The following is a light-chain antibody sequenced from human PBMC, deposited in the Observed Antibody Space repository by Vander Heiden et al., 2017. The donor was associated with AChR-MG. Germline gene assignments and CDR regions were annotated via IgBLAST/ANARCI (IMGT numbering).Light chain of an antibody. J-gene: IGLJ1*01. CDR3: QSYDSSLSGSAV. Sequence: QSVLTQPPSVSGAPGPRVTISCTGSSSNIGAGYDVHWYQQLPGTAPKLLIYGNSNRPSGVPDRFSGSKSGTSASLAITGLQAEDEADYYCQSYDSSLSGSAVFGTGTKVTGL. CDR1: SSNIGAGYD. V-gene: IGLV1-40*01. CDR2: GNS.